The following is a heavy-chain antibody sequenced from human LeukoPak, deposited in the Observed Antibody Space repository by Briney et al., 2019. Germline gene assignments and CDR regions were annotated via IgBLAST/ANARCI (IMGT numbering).Heavy chain of an antibody. V-gene: IGHV4-34*01. CDR1: GGSFSGYY. D-gene: IGHD4-17*01. J-gene: IGHJ4*02. CDR3: AREVPHLNGDYGDY. CDR2: INHSGST. Sequence: SETLSLTCAVYGGSFSGYYWSWIRQPPGKGLEWIGEINHSGSTNYNPSLKSRVTISVDTSKNQFSLKLSSVTAADTAVYYCAREVPHLNGDYGDYWGQGTLVTVSS.